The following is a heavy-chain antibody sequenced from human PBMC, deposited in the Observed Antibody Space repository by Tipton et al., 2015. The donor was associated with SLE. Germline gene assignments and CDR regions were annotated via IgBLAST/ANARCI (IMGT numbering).Heavy chain of an antibody. Sequence: TLSLTCTVSGGSISPYYWSWIRQPPGKGLEWIGYIYHSGSTKYNPSLKSRVSMSVEASKNQFSLRLSSVTAGDTAVYYCARGLLTWRGAIVGVDVWGQGTTVNVSS. D-gene: IGHD2-21*02. V-gene: IGHV4-59*08. CDR2: IYHSGST. CDR3: ARGLLTWRGAIVGVDV. J-gene: IGHJ6*02. CDR1: GGSISPYY.